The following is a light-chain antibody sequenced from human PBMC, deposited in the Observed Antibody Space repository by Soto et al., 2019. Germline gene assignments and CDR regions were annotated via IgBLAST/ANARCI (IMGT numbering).Light chain of an antibody. Sequence: IQMTQSPSTLSASVGDRVTITCRASQSISSRLAWYQQKPGKAPKFLVYDASNLESGVPSRFSGSGFGTAFTLTISSLQPDDFPTYYCQQYNSYSVTFGQGTKVE. V-gene: IGKV1-5*01. CDR2: DAS. CDR3: QQYNSYSVT. J-gene: IGKJ1*01. CDR1: QSISSR.